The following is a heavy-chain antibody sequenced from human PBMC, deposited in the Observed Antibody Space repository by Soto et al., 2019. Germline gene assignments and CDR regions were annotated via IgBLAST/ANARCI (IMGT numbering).Heavy chain of an antibody. D-gene: IGHD3-10*01. CDR1: GDTFTNFG. V-gene: IGHV1-18*01. J-gene: IGHJ5*02. CDR3: ASVLRGVVNWFDP. Sequence: HLVQSGPEVKKPGASVTVSCKTSGDTFTNFGLSWVRQAPGQGLEWMGWIATYNSNKNYAQKFQGRLTLNTDTSTSTGYMELKSLEYDDTAVYYCASVLRGVVNWFDPWGQGTLVTVSS. CDR2: IATYNSNK.